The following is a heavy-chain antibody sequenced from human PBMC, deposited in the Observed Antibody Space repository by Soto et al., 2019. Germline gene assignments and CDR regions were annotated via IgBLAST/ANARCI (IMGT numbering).Heavy chain of an antibody. CDR1: GYTFTSYD. CDR3: AKVAAAGILGSAY. Sequence: ASVKVSCKASGYTFTSYDINWVRQATGQGLEWMGWMNPNSGNTRYAQKFQGRVTMTRNTSISTAYMELSSLRSEDTAVYYCAKVAAAGILGSAYWGQATLITVCS. J-gene: IGHJ4*02. CDR2: MNPNSGNT. V-gene: IGHV1-8*01. D-gene: IGHD6-13*01.